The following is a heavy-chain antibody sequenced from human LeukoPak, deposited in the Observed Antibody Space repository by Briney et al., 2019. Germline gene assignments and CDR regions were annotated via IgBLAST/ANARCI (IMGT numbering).Heavy chain of an antibody. V-gene: IGHV3-23*01. CDR2: LSDSGGST. Sequence: GGSLRLSCAVSGITLSNYGMSWVRQAPGKGLEWVAGLSDSGGSTNYADSVKGRFTVSRDNPKNTLYLQMNSLRAEDTAVYFCAKRGVVIRAVILVGFHKEAYYFDYWGQGALVTVSS. D-gene: IGHD3-10*01. CDR3: AKRGVVIRAVILVGFHKEAYYFDY. CDR1: GITLSNYG. J-gene: IGHJ4*02.